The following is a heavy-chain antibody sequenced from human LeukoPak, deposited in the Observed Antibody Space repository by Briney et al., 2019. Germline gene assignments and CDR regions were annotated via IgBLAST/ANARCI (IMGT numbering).Heavy chain of an antibody. CDR2: ISYDGSNK. J-gene: IGHJ6*02. D-gene: IGHD1-26*01. V-gene: IGHV3-30*18. Sequence: GRSLRLSCAASGFTFSSYGMHWVRQAPGKGLEWVAVISYDGSNKYYADSVKGRFTISRDNSKNTLYLQMNSLRGEDTAVYYCAKDPYSGSYYRNTNGMDVWGQGTTVTVSS. CDR3: AKDPYSGSYYRNTNGMDV. CDR1: GFTFSSYG.